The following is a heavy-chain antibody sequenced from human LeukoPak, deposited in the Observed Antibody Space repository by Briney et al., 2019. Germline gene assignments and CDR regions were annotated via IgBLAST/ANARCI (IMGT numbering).Heavy chain of an antibody. CDR3: ARQYIAVAALAFDI. J-gene: IGHJ3*02. V-gene: IGHV7-4-1*02. D-gene: IGHD6-19*01. CDR2: INTNTGNP. CDR1: GYTFTSYA. Sequence: GASVKVSCKASGYTFTSYAMNWVRQAPGQGLEWMGWINTNTGNPTYAHGFTGRFVFSLDTSVSTAYLQISSLKAEDTAVYYCARQYIAVAALAFDIWGQGTMVTVSS.